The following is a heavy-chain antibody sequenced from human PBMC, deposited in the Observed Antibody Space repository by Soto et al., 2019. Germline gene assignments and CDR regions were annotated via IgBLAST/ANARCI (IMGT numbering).Heavy chain of an antibody. CDR3: ARGGEGQWLVRPQDWYFDL. CDR2: MNPNSGNT. J-gene: IGHJ2*01. D-gene: IGHD6-19*01. V-gene: IGHV1-8*01. Sequence: QVQLVQSGAEVKKPGASVKVSCKASGYTFTSYDINWVRQATGQGLEGMGWMNPNSGNTGYAQKFQGRVTMTRNTSISTAYMELSSLRSEDTAVYYCARGGEGQWLVRPQDWYFDLWGRGTLVTVSS. CDR1: GYTFTSYD.